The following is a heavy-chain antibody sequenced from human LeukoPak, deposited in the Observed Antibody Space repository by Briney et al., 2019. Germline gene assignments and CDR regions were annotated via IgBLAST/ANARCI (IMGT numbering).Heavy chain of an antibody. CDR2: MIISGGST. CDR1: GFTFSSYA. Sequence: GGSLRLSCAASGFTFSSYAMTWVRQVPGKGLEWVSSMIISGGSTYYADSVKGRFTISRDNSKNTLYPQMNSLRVEDTALYYCARETKIDYWGQGALVTVSS. J-gene: IGHJ4*02. CDR3: ARETKIDY. D-gene: IGHD1-7*01. V-gene: IGHV3-23*01.